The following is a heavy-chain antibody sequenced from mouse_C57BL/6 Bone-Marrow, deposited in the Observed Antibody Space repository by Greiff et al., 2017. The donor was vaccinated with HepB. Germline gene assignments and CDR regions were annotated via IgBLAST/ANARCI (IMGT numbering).Heavy chain of an antibody. CDR1: GFNIKDDY. J-gene: IGHJ1*03. V-gene: IGHV14-4*01. D-gene: IGHD1-1*01. Sequence: EVQLQQSGAELVRPGASVKLSCTASGFNIKDDYMHWVKQRPEQGLEWIGWIDPENGDTEYAPKFQGKATMTADTSSNTAYLQLSSLTSEDTAVYYCTFYYGSSTPYWYFDVWGTGTTVTVSS. CDR2: IDPENGDT. CDR3: TFYYGSSTPYWYFDV.